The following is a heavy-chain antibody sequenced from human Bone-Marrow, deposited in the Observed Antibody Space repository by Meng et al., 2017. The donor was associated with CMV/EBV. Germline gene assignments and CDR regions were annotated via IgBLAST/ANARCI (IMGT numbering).Heavy chain of an antibody. Sequence: GGSLRLSCAASGFTFSSYAMHWVRQAPGKGLEWLAVISYDGSQTYYADSVKGRFTISRDTSRNTLSLQMNSLRGNDTAVYFCARDQGYYYYGMDFWGRGTTVTVSS. CDR1: GFTFSSYA. V-gene: IGHV3-30*04. J-gene: IGHJ6*02. CDR3: ARDQGYYYYGMDF. CDR2: ISYDGSQT.